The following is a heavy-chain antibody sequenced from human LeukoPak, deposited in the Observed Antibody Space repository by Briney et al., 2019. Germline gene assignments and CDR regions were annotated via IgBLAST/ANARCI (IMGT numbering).Heavy chain of an antibody. CDR2: ISRSGDST. CDR1: GFTFSNYA. J-gene: IGHJ4*02. V-gene: IGHV3-23*01. CDR3: ADSNYWYPVDY. Sequence: WGSLRLSCAASGFTFSNYAMRWVRQAPGKGLEWVSSISRSGDSTYYADSVKGRFTISRDNSKNTLYLQMNSLRAEDTALYYCADSNYWYPVDYWGQGTLVTVSS. D-gene: IGHD4-11*01.